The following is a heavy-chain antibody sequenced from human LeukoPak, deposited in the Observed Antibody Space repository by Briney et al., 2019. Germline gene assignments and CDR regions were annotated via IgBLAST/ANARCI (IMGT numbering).Heavy chain of an antibody. CDR2: IYYSGST. J-gene: IGHJ4*02. CDR1: GGSISSSSYY. V-gene: IGHV4-39*01. CDR3: ARRTSGWPIDY. Sequence: PSETLSLTCTVSGGSISSSSYYWGCIRQPPGKGLEGIGSIYYSGSTYYTPSLKSRVTISADTSKNQFSLKLSSVTAADTAVYYCARRTSGWPIDYWGQGTLVTVSS. D-gene: IGHD6-19*01.